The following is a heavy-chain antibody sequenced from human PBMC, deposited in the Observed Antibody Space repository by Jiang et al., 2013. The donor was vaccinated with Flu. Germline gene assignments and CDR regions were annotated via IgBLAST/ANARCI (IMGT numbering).Heavy chain of an antibody. CDR1: GYTFTSYG. CDR2: ISAYNGNT. J-gene: IGHJ6*02. D-gene: IGHD3-10*01. V-gene: IGHV1-18*04. Sequence: SGAEVKKPGASVKVSCKASGYTFTSYGISWVRQAPGQGLEWMGWISAYNGNTNYAQKLQGRVTMTTDTSTSTAYMELRSLRSDDTAVYYCARELWFGEGLGEYYYYGMDVWGQGTTVTVSS. CDR3: ARELWFGEGLGEYYYYGMDV.